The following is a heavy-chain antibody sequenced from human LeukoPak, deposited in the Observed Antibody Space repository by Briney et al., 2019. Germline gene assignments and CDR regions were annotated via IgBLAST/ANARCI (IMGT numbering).Heavy chain of an antibody. CDR1: GFTFSSSG. CDR2: ISYDGSNK. D-gene: IGHD5/OR15-5a*01. CDR3: ASFGILVSWGAFDI. J-gene: IGHJ3*02. Sequence: GGSLRLSCAASGFTFSSSGMHWVRQAPGKGLEWVAVISYDGSNKYYADSVKGRFTISRDNSKNTLYLQMSSLRAEDTAVYYCASFGILVSWGAFDIWGQGTMVTVSS. V-gene: IGHV3-30*03.